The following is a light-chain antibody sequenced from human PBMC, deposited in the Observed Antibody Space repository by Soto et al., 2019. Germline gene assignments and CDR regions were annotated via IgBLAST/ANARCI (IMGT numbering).Light chain of an antibody. CDR1: RGISTY. J-gene: IGKJ2*01. V-gene: IGKV1-39*01. CDR2: AVS. Sequence: DVPMTQSPSSLSASVGDRVTITCRAGRGISTYLSWYQQKSGKVPNLLIYAVSTLHTGVPSRFSGSGSGADFTLTISNLQPEDFATYYCQQNYFTPSTFGQGTKLEIK. CDR3: QQNYFTPST.